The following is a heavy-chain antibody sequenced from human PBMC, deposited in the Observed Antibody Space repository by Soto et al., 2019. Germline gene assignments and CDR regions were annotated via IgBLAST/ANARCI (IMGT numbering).Heavy chain of an antibody. V-gene: IGHV3-72*01. CDR3: VRATYYSDISGYTRCFDY. CDR1: GFVFNRYW. D-gene: IGHD3-22*01. J-gene: IGHJ4*02. CDR2: SRDKAQGYTT. Sequence: PRLSCAASGFVFNRYWMHWVRQVPGEGLEWVGRSRDKAQGYTTQYAASVKGRFTTSRDDSKNSVYLQMNSLKTEDTAVYYCVRATYYSDISGYTRCFDYWGRGTLVTVSS.